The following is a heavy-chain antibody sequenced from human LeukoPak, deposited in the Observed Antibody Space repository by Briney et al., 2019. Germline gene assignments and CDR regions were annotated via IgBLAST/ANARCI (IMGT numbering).Heavy chain of an antibody. Sequence: GGSLRLSCAASGFTFSDYYMSWIRQAPGKGLEWDSYISSSGSTIYYADSVKGRFTISRDNAKNSLYLQMNSLRAEDTAVYYCARGYYDSSGYWYFDYWGQGTLVTVSS. CDR2: ISSSGSTI. V-gene: IGHV3-11*01. D-gene: IGHD3-22*01. J-gene: IGHJ4*02. CDR3: ARGYYDSSGYWYFDY. CDR1: GFTFSDYY.